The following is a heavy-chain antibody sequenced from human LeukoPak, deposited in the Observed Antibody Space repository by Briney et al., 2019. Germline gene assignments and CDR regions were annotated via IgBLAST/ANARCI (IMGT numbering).Heavy chain of an antibody. V-gene: IGHV4-59*08. Sequence: PSETLSLTRTVSGGSTSSYYWSWIRQPPGKGLEWIGYIYYSGSTYYNPSLKSRVTISVDTSKNQFSLKLSSVTAADTAVYYCARHQYQLLKPPFYYYYYYMDVWGKGTTVTVSS. J-gene: IGHJ6*03. CDR2: IYYSGST. CDR3: ARHQYQLLKPPFYYYYYYMDV. CDR1: GGSTSSYY. D-gene: IGHD2-2*01.